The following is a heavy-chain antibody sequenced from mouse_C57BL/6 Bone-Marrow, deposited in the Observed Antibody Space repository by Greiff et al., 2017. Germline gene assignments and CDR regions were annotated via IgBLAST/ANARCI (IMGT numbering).Heavy chain of an antibody. D-gene: IGHD1-1*01. Sequence: VQLQQSGAELVRPGSSVKMSCKTSGYTFTSYGINWVKQRPGQGLEWIGYIYIGNGYTEYNEKFKGKATLTSDPSSSTAYMQLSSLTSEDSEIYFCARNHYSGSSYPAWFAYWGQGTLVTVSA. CDR3: ARNHYSGSSYPAWFAY. CDR2: IYIGNGYT. V-gene: IGHV1-58*01. CDR1: GYTFTSYG. J-gene: IGHJ3*01.